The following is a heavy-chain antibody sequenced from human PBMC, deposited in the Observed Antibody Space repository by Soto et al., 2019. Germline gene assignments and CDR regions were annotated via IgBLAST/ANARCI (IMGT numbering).Heavy chain of an antibody. J-gene: IGHJ4*02. V-gene: IGHV1-69*13. CDR1: GGTFSSYA. D-gene: IGHD3-9*01. CDR2: IIPIFGTA. Sequence: AASVKVSCKASGGTFSSYAISWVRQAPGQGLEWMGGIIPIFGTANYAQKFQCRVTITADESTSTAYMELSSLRSEDTAVYYCARGVASGLGDIGTGYYNDFDYWVQGNLVTVSS. CDR3: ARGVASGLGDIGTGYYNDFDY.